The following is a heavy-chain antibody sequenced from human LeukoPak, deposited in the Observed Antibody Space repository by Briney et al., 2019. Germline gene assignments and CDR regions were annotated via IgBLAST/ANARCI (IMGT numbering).Heavy chain of an antibody. J-gene: IGHJ4*02. CDR1: GDSVSSNSAA. D-gene: IGHD3-9*01. V-gene: IGHV6-1*01. CDR2: TYYRSKWYN. CDR3: ARDKRGYDILTGFYTPYYFDY. Sequence: SQTFSLTCAISGDSVSSNSAAWNWIRQSPSRGLEWLGRTYYRSKWYNDYAVSVKSRITINPDTSKNQFSLQLNSVTPEDTAVYYCARDKRGYDILTGFYTPYYFDYWGQGTLVTVSS.